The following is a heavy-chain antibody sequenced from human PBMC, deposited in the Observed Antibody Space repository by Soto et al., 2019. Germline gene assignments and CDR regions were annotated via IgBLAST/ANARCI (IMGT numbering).Heavy chain of an antibody. D-gene: IGHD6-6*01. CDR3: LRFFIAARSYDFCMDV. CDR2: IDPSDSYT. V-gene: IGHV5-10-1*01. CDR1: GYSYTKKW. Sequence: GESPHISCKHSGYSYTKKWISRVSKMPGKGLEWIGRIDPSDSYTNYSPSFQGHVTISADKSISTAYLQWSSLTASDTAMYYCLRFFIAARSYDFCMDVWGQGTTV. J-gene: IGHJ6*01.